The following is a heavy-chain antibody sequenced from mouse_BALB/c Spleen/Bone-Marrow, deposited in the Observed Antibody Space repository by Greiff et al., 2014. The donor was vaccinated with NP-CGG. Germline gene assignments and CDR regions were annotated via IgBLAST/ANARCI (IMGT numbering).Heavy chain of an antibody. V-gene: IGHV1-69*01. CDR2: IDTSDSYI. Sequence: GAEFVMPGASVKMSCKASGYTFTDKWMHWVKQRPEQGLEWIGAIDTSDSYINYNQKFKGKASLTVDASSSTAYMHLSSLTSDDSAVYYCARGGHDFSLDYWGQGTSVIVSS. CDR1: GYTFTDKW. CDR3: ARGGHDFSLDY. D-gene: IGHD2-4*01. J-gene: IGHJ4*01.